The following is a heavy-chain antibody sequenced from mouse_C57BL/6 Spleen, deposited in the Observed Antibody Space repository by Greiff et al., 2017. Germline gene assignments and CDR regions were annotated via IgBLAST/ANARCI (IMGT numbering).Heavy chain of an antibody. CDR3: ARGGFTTD. CDR2: INPSTGGT. D-gene: IGHD1-1*01. J-gene: IGHJ4*01. CDR1: GYSFTGYY. Sequence: VQLQQSGPELVKPGASVKISCKASGYSFTGYYMNWVKQSPEKSLEWIGEINPSTGGTTYNQKFKAKATLTVDKSSSTAYLQLKSLTSEDSAFYYFARGGFTTDWGQGTSVTVSS. V-gene: IGHV1-42*01.